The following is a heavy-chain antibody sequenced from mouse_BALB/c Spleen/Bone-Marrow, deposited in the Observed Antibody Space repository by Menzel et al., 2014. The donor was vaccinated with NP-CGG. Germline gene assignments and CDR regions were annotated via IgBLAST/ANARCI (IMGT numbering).Heavy chain of an antibody. Sequence: QVQLQQSGAELVRPGASVKLSCKASGYTFTSYWINWVKQRPGQALEWIGNIYPSDSYTNYNQKFKDKATLTVGKSSSTAYMQLSSPTSEDSAVYYCTRDDGSFAYWGQGTLVTVSA. CDR2: IYPSDSYT. CDR3: TRDDGSFAY. D-gene: IGHD2-3*01. J-gene: IGHJ3*01. CDR1: GYTFTSYW. V-gene: IGHV1-69*02.